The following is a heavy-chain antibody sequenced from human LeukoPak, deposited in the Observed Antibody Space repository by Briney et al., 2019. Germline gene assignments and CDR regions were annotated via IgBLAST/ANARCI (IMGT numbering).Heavy chain of an antibody. J-gene: IGHJ4*02. V-gene: IGHV3-11*01. CDR3: ATHIDRGIAFFDY. CDR2: ISSSGSTI. Sequence: GGSLRLSCAASEFTFSDYYMSWIRQAPGKGLEWVSYISSSGSTIYYADSVKGRFTISRDNAKNSLYLQMNSLRAEDTAVYYCATHIDRGIAFFDYWGQGTLVTVSS. CDR1: EFTFSDYY. D-gene: IGHD6-13*01.